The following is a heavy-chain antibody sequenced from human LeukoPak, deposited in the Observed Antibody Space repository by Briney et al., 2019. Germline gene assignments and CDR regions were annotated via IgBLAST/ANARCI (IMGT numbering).Heavy chain of an antibody. CDR2: INPSGGST. Sequence: ASVKVSCKTSGYTFTSYYIHWVRQAPGPGLEWMAIINPSGGSTRYARKFQGRVTMTRDTSTSTVYMELSSLRSEDTAVYYCARDPRASYESSDYYYPGDYWGQGTLVTVSS. D-gene: IGHD3-22*01. CDR3: ARDPRASYESSDYYYPGDY. CDR1: GYTFTSYY. J-gene: IGHJ4*02. V-gene: IGHV1-46*01.